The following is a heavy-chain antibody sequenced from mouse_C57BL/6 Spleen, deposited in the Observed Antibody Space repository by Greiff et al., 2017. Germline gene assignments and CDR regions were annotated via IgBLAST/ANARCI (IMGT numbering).Heavy chain of an antibody. J-gene: IGHJ2*01. Sequence: VQLQQSGAELARPGASVKLSCKASGYTFTSYGISWVKQRTGQGLEWIGEIYPRSGNTYYNEKFKGKATLTADKASSTACMELRSLPSEDSAVYCCASGGFDYGGQGTTLTVSS. CDR1: GYTFTSYG. V-gene: IGHV1-81*01. CDR3: ASGGFDY. CDR2: IYPRSGNT.